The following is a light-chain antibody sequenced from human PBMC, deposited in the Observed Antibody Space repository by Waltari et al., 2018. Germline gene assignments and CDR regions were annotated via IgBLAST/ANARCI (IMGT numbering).Light chain of an antibody. CDR1: SSDVGAYNY. V-gene: IGLV2-14*01. CDR3: SSPTSSSTLV. CDR2: GVN. Sequence: QSALTQPASVSGSPGQSITISCTGTSSDVGAYNYVPWYQQHPDKAPKLIISGVNNRPSGVSKRFSGSKSGNTAARTISGLQAEDEADYYCSSPTSSSTLVFGGGTKLTVL. J-gene: IGLJ3*02.